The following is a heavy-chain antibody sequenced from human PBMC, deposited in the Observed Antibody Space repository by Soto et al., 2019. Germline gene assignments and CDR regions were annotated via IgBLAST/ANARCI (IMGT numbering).Heavy chain of an antibody. Sequence: GASVKPSCKDCGGTFSSYAISWVRQAPGQGLEWMGGIIPIFGTANYAQKFQGRVTITADESTSTAYMELSSLRSEDTAVYYCARPSSGYFEYFQHWGQGTLVTVSS. CDR3: ARPSSGYFEYFQH. V-gene: IGHV1-69*13. D-gene: IGHD3-22*01. J-gene: IGHJ1*01. CDR2: IIPIFGTA. CDR1: GGTFSSYA.